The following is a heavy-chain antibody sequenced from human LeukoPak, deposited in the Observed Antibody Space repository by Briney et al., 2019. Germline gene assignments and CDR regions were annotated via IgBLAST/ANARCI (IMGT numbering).Heavy chain of an antibody. CDR1: GGSFSGYY. J-gene: IGHJ4*02. CDR3: ARAHITIDY. Sequence: PSETLSLTCAVYGGSFSGYYWSWIRQPPGKGLEWIGEINHSGSTNYNPSLKSRVTISVDTSKNQFSLKLSSVTAADTAVYYCARAHITIDYWGQGTLVTVSS. D-gene: IGHD3-3*01. CDR2: INHSGST. V-gene: IGHV4-34*01.